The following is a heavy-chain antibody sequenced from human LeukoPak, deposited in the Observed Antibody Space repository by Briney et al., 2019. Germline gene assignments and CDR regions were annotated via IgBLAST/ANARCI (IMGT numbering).Heavy chain of an antibody. CDR2: LYSGGST. V-gene: IGHV3-53*01. J-gene: IGHJ4*02. Sequence: PGGSLRLSCAASGFSVSTKYMTWVRQAPGKGLEWVCVLYSGGSTYYADSVKGRFTISRDNSKNTISLQMNSLSAEDTAVYYCARKGGTPNTQDYWGQGALVTVSS. D-gene: IGHD2-15*01. CDR3: ARKGGTPNTQDY. CDR1: GFSVSTKY.